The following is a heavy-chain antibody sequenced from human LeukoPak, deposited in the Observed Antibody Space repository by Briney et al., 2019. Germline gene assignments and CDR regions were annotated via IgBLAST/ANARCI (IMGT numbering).Heavy chain of an antibody. CDR3: ARDFWSAAAVPGGDY. CDR2: ISYDGSNK. V-gene: IGHV3-30-3*01. J-gene: IGHJ4*02. D-gene: IGHD2-2*02. Sequence: GGSLRLYCAASGFTFSSYAMQWVRQAPGKGLEWVAVISYDGSNKYYADSVKGRFTISRDNSKNTLYLQMNSLRAEDTAVYYCARDFWSAAAVPGGDYWGQGTLVTVSS. CDR1: GFTFSSYA.